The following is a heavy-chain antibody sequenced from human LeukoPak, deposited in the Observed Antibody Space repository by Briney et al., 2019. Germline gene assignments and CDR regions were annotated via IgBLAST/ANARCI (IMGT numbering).Heavy chain of an antibody. CDR2: IIPILGIA. CDR3: ARDATRAYSSSWRYYYYGMDV. Sequence: SVKVSCKASGGTFSSYAISWVRQAPGQGLEWMGRIIPILGIANYAQKFQGRVTITADKSTSTAYMELSSLRSEDTAVYYCARDATRAYSSSWRYYYYGMDVWGQGTTVTVSS. V-gene: IGHV1-69*04. CDR1: GGTFSSYA. J-gene: IGHJ6*02. D-gene: IGHD6-13*01.